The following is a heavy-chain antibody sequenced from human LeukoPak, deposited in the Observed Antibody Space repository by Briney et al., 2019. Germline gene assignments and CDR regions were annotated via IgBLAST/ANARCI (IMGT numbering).Heavy chain of an antibody. V-gene: IGHV4-39*01. J-gene: IGHJ4*02. Sequence: SETLSLTCTVSGASISGSGYYWGWIRQPPGKGLEWIGSIYSSGSTYYNPSLKSRVTISVDTSKNQFSLKLSSVTAADTAVYYCASGYYYDSSGPADYWGQGTLVTVSS. CDR3: ASGYYYDSSGPADY. CDR1: GASISGSGYY. D-gene: IGHD3-22*01. CDR2: IYSSGST.